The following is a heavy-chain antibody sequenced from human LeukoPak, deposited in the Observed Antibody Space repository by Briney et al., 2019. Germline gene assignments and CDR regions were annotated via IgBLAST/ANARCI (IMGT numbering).Heavy chain of an antibody. CDR1: GYTFTSYG. Sequence: SVKVSCKASGYTFTSYGIIWVRQAPGQGLEWMGGIIPIFGTANYAQKFQGRVTISADESTSTVYMELSSLRSEDTAVYYCARDVTMVRGARYRPYKWFDPWGQGTLVTVSP. V-gene: IGHV1-69*13. CDR2: IIPIFGTA. D-gene: IGHD3-10*01. CDR3: ARDVTMVRGARYRPYKWFDP. J-gene: IGHJ5*02.